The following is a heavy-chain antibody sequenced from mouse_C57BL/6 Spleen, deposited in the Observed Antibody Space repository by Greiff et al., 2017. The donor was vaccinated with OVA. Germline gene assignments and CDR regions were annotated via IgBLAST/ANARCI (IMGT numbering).Heavy chain of an antibody. Sequence: EVQLKESGPGLVKPSQSLSLTCSVTGYSITSGYYWNWIRQFPGNKLEWMGYISYDGSNNYNPSLKNRISITRDTSKNQFFLKLNSVTTEDTATYYCAGGYYWGQGTTLTVSS. CDR2: ISYDGSN. V-gene: IGHV3-6*01. J-gene: IGHJ2*01. CDR1: GYSITSGYY. CDR3: AGGYY.